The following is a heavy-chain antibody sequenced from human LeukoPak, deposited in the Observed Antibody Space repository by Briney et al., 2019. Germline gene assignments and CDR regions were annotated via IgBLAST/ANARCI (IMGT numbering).Heavy chain of an antibody. CDR3: ARDQGDFCSGGSCYSWWFVP. Sequence: SEALSLTCTLSGGSISSSSYYWGWIRQPPGKGLEWIGSIYYSGSTHNNPSLKRRATISVDTSKNQFSLKLSSVTAADTAVYYCARDQGDFCSGGSCYSWWFVPWGQGTLVTVSS. V-gene: IGHV4-39*07. D-gene: IGHD2-15*01. J-gene: IGHJ5*02. CDR2: IYYSGST. CDR1: GGSISSSSYY.